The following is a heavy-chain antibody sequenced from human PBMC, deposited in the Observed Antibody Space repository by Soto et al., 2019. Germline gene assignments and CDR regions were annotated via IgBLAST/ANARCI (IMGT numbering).Heavy chain of an antibody. CDR1: EYTFANHF. D-gene: IGHD3-10*01. V-gene: IGHV1-46*01. CDR3: AREGSYYFDSRIDY. Sequence: QVVLVQSGAEVKRPGDSVTVSCKAPEYTFANHFMHWVRQAPGQGLEWMGIINPHGGSATYTQKFQGRGTVTRDTSTSTLYLVLSSLTSADTAVYYCAREGSYYFDSRIDYWGQGTLVTVSS. J-gene: IGHJ4*02. CDR2: INPHGGSA.